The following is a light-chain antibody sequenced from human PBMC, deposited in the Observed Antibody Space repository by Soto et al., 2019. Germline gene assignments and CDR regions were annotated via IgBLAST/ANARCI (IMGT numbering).Light chain of an antibody. CDR2: AAS. CDR3: QRSYSTPYT. Sequence: DIQMTQSPSSLSASVGDRVTITCRASQSITTYLHWYQKKPGKAPKLLIYAASSLQSGVPSRFSGSGSGTDFTLTISSLQPEDFSTYYCQRSYSTPYTFGQGTELEIK. CDR1: QSITTY. V-gene: IGKV1-39*01. J-gene: IGKJ2*01.